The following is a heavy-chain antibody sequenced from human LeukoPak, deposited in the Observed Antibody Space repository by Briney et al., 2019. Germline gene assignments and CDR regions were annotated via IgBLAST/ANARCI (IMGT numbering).Heavy chain of an antibody. CDR3: AKDNGDYDWSDY. Sequence: QPVGTLRLSSAASGFTFCGYAMSWVRPAPGKGLEWVSAISGSGGSKYYADPVKGRFTISRANSKNTLNLKMNSLRAEDTAVYSCAKDNGDYDWSDYWGQGTLVTVSS. CDR1: GFTFCGYA. CDR2: ISGSGGSK. D-gene: IGHD4-17*01. V-gene: IGHV3-23*01. J-gene: IGHJ4*02.